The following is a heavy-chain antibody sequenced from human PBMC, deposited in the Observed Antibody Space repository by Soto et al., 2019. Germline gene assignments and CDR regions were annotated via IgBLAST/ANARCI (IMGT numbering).Heavy chain of an antibody. V-gene: IGHV3-21*01. CDR3: AREGAHNWNAMNDAFDI. CDR1: GFTFSSYS. J-gene: IGHJ3*02. D-gene: IGHD1-1*01. Sequence: PGGSLRLSCAASGFTFSSYSMNWVRQAPGKGLEWVSSISSSSSYIYYADSVKGRFTISRDNAKNSLYLQMNSLRAEDTAVYYCAREGAHNWNAMNDAFDIWGQGTMVTVSS. CDR2: ISSSSSYI.